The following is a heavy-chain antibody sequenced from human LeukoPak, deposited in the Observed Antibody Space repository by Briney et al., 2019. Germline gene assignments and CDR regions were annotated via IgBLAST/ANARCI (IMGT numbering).Heavy chain of an antibody. D-gene: IGHD3-3*01. V-gene: IGHV1-2*02. CDR1: GYTFTGYY. Sequence: GASVKVSCKASGYTFTGYYMHWVRQAPGQGLEWMGWINPNSGGTNYAQKLQGRVTMTRDTSISTAYMELSRLRSDDTAVYYCARPDYDFWSGYSTEWFDPWGQGTLVTVSS. CDR2: INPNSGGT. CDR3: ARPDYDFWSGYSTEWFDP. J-gene: IGHJ5*02.